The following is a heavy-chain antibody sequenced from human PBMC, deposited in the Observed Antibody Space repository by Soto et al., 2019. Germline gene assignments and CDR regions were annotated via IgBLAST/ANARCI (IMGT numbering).Heavy chain of an antibody. V-gene: IGHV3-74*01. J-gene: IGHJ4*02. Sequence: GGSLRLSCAASGFTFSSYWMHWVRQAPGKGLVWVSRINSDGSSTSYADSVKGRFTISRDNAKNTLYLQMNSLRAEDTAVYYCARVRYSSNRGDYWGQGTLVTVSS. D-gene: IGHD6-13*01. CDR3: ARVRYSSNRGDY. CDR1: GFTFSSYW. CDR2: INSDGSST.